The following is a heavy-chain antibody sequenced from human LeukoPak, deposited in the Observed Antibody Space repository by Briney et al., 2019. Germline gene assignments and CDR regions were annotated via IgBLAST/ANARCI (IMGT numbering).Heavy chain of an antibody. CDR1: GYTFTSYD. V-gene: IGHV1-8*01. J-gene: IGHJ4*02. Sequence: GASVKVSCKASGYTFTSYDINWVRQATGQGLEWMGWMNPNSANTGYAQKFQGRVTMTRNTSISTAYMELSSLRSEDTAVYYCAKEGQQLVIFYFDYWGQGTLVTVSS. D-gene: IGHD6-13*01. CDR3: AKEGQQLVIFYFDY. CDR2: MNPNSANT.